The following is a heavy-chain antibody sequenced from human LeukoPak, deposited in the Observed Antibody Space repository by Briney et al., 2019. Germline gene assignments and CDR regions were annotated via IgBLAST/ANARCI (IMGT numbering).Heavy chain of an antibody. CDR1: GFTFSSYA. CDR3: ASASSHRIAAGGDY. V-gene: IGHV3-74*01. J-gene: IGHJ4*02. CDR2: INSDGSSR. D-gene: IGHD6-13*01. Sequence: GRSLRLSCAASGFTFSSYAMHWVRQAPGKGLVWVSRINSDGSSRNYADSVKGRFTISRDNAKNTLYLQMNSLRAEDTAVYYCASASSHRIAAGGDYWGQGTLVIVSS.